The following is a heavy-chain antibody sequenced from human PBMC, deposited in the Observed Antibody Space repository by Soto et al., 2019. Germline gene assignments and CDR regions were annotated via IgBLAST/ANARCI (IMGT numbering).Heavy chain of an antibody. Sequence: QVQLVESGGGVAQPGRSLRLSCAASGFTFSSYAMHWVRQAPGKGLEWVAVISYDGSNKYYADSVKGRFTISRDNSKNTLYLQMNSLRAEDTAVYYCARDVTWNDFWSGYGMDVWGQGTTVTVSS. CDR1: GFTFSSYA. D-gene: IGHD3-3*01. V-gene: IGHV3-30-3*01. CDR3: ARDVTWNDFWSGYGMDV. CDR2: ISYDGSNK. J-gene: IGHJ6*02.